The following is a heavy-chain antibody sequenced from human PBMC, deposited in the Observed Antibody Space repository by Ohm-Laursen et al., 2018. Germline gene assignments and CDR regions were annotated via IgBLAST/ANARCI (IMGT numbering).Heavy chain of an antibody. Sequence: TLSLTCTVSGGSISSYYWSWIRQPPGKGLEWIGYIYYSGSTNYNPSLKSRVTISVDTSKNQFSLKLSSVTAADTAVYYCARSSGWRGGWFDPWGQGTLVTVSS. CDR1: GGSISSYY. V-gene: IGHV4-59*01. CDR2: IYYSGST. CDR3: ARSSGWRGGWFDP. J-gene: IGHJ5*02. D-gene: IGHD6-19*01.